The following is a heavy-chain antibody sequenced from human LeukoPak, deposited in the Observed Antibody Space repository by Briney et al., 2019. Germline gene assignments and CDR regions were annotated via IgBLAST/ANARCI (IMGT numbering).Heavy chain of an antibody. CDR1: GFTFSSYG. V-gene: IGHV3-30*18. Sequence: GRSLRLSCAASGFTFSSYGMHWVRQAPGKGLEWVAVISYDGSNKYYADSVKGRFTISRDNSKNTLYLQMNSLRAEDTAVYYCAKDKRFSGYYFDYWGQGTLVTVSS. D-gene: IGHD3-22*01. J-gene: IGHJ4*02. CDR2: ISYDGSNK. CDR3: AKDKRFSGYYFDY.